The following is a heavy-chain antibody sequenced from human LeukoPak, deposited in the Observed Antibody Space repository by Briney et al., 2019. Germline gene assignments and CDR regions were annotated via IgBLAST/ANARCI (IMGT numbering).Heavy chain of an antibody. J-gene: IGHJ4*02. D-gene: IGHD6-13*01. V-gene: IGHV3-33*01. CDR2: IWYDGSNK. Sequence: GGSLRLSCAASGFTFSGDGMHWVRQAPGKGLEWMAVIWYDGSNKYCADSVKGRFTISRDNSKNTLYLQMNSLRAEDTAVYYCARIPHSRGNNYFDYWGQGTLVTVSS. CDR1: GFTFSGDG. CDR3: ARIPHSRGNNYFDY.